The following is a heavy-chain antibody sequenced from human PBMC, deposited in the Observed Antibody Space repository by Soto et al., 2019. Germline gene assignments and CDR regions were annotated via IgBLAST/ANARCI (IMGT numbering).Heavy chain of an antibody. CDR3: ATNPQHSGRPRI. Sequence: ASVKVSCKASGFTFTSSAMHWVRQARGQRLEWIGWIVVGSGNTNYAQKFQGRVTISRDVSTSTAYMEMSSLRSEDTAVYYCATNPQHSGRPRIWGQGTMVTVSS. J-gene: IGHJ3*01. CDR2: IVVGSGNT. D-gene: IGHD1-26*01. CDR1: GFTFTSSA. V-gene: IGHV1-58*02.